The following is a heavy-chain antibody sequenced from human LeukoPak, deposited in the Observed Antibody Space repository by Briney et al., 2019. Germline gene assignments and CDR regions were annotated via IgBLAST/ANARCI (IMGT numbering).Heavy chain of an antibody. J-gene: IGHJ4*02. D-gene: IGHD6-13*01. CDR3: ATPAYPYSSSWYVLY. V-gene: IGHV5-51*01. CDR1: GYSFTSYW. CDR2: IYPGDSDT. Sequence: GESLKISCKGSGYSFTSYWIGWVRQMPGKGLERMGIIYPGDSDTRYSPSFQGQVTISADKSISTAYLQWSSLKASDTAMYYCATPAYPYSSSWYVLYWGQGTLVTVSS.